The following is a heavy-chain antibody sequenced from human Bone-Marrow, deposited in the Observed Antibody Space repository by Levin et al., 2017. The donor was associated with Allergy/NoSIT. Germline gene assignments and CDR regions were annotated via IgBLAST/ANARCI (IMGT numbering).Heavy chain of an antibody. CDR3: ARRDSSGLIAYFDY. CDR1: GYSFTNYW. Sequence: GESLKISCKASGYSFTNYWIAWVRQMPEKDLEWMGIIYPGDSRTTYSPSFQGQVTISADKSISIAYLQWSSLKASDTAMYYCARRDSSGLIAYFDYWGQGTLVTVSS. J-gene: IGHJ4*02. D-gene: IGHD3-16*01. CDR2: IYPGDSRT. V-gene: IGHV5-51*01.